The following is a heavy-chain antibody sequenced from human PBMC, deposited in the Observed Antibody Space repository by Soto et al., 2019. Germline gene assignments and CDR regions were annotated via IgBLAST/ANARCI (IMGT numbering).Heavy chain of an antibody. CDR3: AKGLLWLGEFLSSFDS. Sequence: QEQLVESGGGVVQPGRSLRLSCAASGFTFSTYGVHWVRQAPGKGLESVAVISYDGSDKYYAESVKGRFTISRDNSKYTVYLQMNSLRAEDTAVYYCAKGLLWLGEFLSSFDSWGQGTLVTVSS. J-gene: IGHJ4*02. V-gene: IGHV3-30*18. D-gene: IGHD3-10*01. CDR1: GFTFSTYG. CDR2: ISYDGSDK.